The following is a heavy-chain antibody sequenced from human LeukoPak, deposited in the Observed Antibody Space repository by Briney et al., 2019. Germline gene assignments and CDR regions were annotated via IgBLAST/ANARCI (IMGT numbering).Heavy chain of an antibody. CDR2: MNPNSGNT. CDR3: AINSGSYLFDY. Sequence: GASVKVSCKASGHTFTSYDINWVRQATGQGLEWMGWMNPNSGNTGYAQKFQGRVTITRNTSISTAYMELSSLRSEDTAVYYCAINSGSYLFDYWGQGTLVTVSS. D-gene: IGHD1-26*01. V-gene: IGHV1-8*03. CDR1: GHTFTSYD. J-gene: IGHJ4*02.